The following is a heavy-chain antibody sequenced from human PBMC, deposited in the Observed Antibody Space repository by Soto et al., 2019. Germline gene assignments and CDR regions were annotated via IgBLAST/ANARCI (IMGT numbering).Heavy chain of an antibody. D-gene: IGHD2-15*01. CDR3: ARGGEDIVVVVAATPYYGMDV. Sequence: TLSLTCTVSGGSISSGDYYWSWIRQPPGKGLEWIGYIYYSGSTYYNPSLKSRVTISVDTSKNQFSLKLSSVTAADTAVYYCARGGEDIVVVVAATPYYGMDVWGQGTTVTVSS. J-gene: IGHJ6*02. CDR1: GGSISSGDYY. V-gene: IGHV4-30-4*01. CDR2: IYYSGST.